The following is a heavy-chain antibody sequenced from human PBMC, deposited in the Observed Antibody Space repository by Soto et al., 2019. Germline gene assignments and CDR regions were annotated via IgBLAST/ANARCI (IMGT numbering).Heavy chain of an antibody. Sequence: PGGPLRISCAAYGFNFRSYAIHWLGQSSGKGLQWVAVISYDGSLEYYTDSVKGRFTISRDNSKNTLYLQMNSLRPEDTTIYYCARAAYSSSWNWFDPWGQGT. J-gene: IGHJ5*02. CDR1: GFNFRSYA. D-gene: IGHD6-13*01. V-gene: IGHV3-30*04. CDR3: ARAAYSSSWNWFDP. CDR2: ISYDGSLE.